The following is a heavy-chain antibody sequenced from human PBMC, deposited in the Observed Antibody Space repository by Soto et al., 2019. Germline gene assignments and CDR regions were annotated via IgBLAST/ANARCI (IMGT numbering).Heavy chain of an antibody. J-gene: IGHJ4*02. V-gene: IGHV1-69*13. CDR3: ARDVIGAAGAFDY. CDR2: IIPIFGTA. D-gene: IGHD6-13*01. Sequence: SVKVSCKASGGTFSSYAISWVRQAPGQGLEWMGGIIPIFGTANYAQKIQGRVTIIADESTSTAYMEMSSLRSEDTAVYYCARDVIGAAGAFDYWGQGTLVTVSS. CDR1: GGTFSSYA.